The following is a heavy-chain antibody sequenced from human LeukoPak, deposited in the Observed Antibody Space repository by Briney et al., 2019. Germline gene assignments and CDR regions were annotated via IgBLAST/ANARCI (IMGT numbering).Heavy chain of an antibody. CDR1: GGSISSYY. D-gene: IGHD2-2*01. Sequence: SETLSLTCTVSGGSISSYYWSWIRQPPGKGLEWIGYIYYSGSTNYNPSLKSRVTISVDTSKNQFSLKLSSVTAADTAVYYCARGGATRYCSSTSCQAAFDIWGQGTMVTVSS. CDR2: IYYSGST. CDR3: ARGGATRYCSSTSCQAAFDI. J-gene: IGHJ3*02. V-gene: IGHV4-59*08.